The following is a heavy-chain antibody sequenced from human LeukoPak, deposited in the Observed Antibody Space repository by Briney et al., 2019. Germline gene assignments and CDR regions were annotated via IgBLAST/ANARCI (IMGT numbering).Heavy chain of an antibody. J-gene: IGHJ5*01. CDR3: ARGGSGTTSWFDS. V-gene: IGHV1-3*01. CDR2: IDAGSDNT. D-gene: IGHD1-7*01. CDR1: GYTFTTYA. Sequence: ASVKVSCKASGYTFTTYAIHWVRQAPGQRLEWMGWIDAGSDNTRYSQKFQGRVTFTRDTSAYTAYMELSSLRSEDTAVYYCARGGSGTTSWFDSWGKGTPVTVSS.